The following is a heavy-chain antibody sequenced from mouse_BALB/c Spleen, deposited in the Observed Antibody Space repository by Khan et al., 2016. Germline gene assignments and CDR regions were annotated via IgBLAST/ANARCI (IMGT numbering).Heavy chain of an antibody. D-gene: IGHD1-1*01. J-gene: IGHJ2*01. CDR1: GYTFTTYV. V-gene: IGHV1S136*01. CDR3: ARGYYGSRYIFDY. CDR2: IHPYNDGT. Sequence: VQLQQSGPELVKPGASVKMSCKASGYTFTTYVMHWVKQKPGQGLEWIGYIHPYNDGTKYNEKFKGKATLTSDNSSSIAYMELSSLTSEDSAVYYCARGYYGSRYIFDYWGQGTTLTVSS.